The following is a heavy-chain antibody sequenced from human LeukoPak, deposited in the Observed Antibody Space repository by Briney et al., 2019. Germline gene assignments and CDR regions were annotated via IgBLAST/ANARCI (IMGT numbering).Heavy chain of an antibody. J-gene: IGHJ4*02. CDR2: ISAYNGNT. CDR1: GYTFTSYG. CDR3: ARDYSDSSGYYYGGPDFDY. V-gene: IGHV1-18*01. D-gene: IGHD3-22*01. Sequence: GASVKVSCKASGYTFTSYGISWVRHAPGQRLERMGWISAYNGNTNYAQKLQGRVTMTTDTSTSTAYMELRSLRSDDTAVYYCARDYSDSSGYYYGGPDFDYWGQGTLVTVSS.